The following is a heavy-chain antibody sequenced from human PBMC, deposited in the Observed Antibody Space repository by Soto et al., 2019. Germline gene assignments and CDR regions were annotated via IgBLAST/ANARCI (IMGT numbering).Heavy chain of an antibody. CDR3: ARVRGCSGGSCYSSYYYYYGMDV. Sequence: VKVSCKASGGTFSSYAISWVRQAPGQGLEWMGGIIPIFGTANYAQKFQGRVTITADESTSTAYMELSSLRSEDTAVYYCARVRGCSGGSCYSSYYYYYGMDVWGQGTTVTVSS. CDR1: GGTFSSYA. CDR2: IIPIFGTA. J-gene: IGHJ6*02. D-gene: IGHD2-15*01. V-gene: IGHV1-69*13.